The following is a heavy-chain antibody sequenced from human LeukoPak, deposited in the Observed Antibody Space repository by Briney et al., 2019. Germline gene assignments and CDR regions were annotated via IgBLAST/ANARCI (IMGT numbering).Heavy chain of an antibody. CDR1: GDSVSSNSAA. J-gene: IGHJ6*02. V-gene: IGHV6-1*01. CDR3: ARVGIAVADHRVYYYGMDV. D-gene: IGHD6-19*01. CDR2: TYYRSKWYN. Sequence: SQTLSLTCAISGDSVSSNSAAWNWIRQSPSRGLEWLGRTYYRSKWYNDYAVSVKSRITINPDTSKNQFSLQLNSVTPEDTAVYYCARVGIAVADHRVYYYGMDVWGQGTTVTVSS.